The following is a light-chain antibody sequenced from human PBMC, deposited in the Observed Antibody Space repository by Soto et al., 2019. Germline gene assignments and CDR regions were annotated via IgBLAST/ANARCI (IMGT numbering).Light chain of an antibody. CDR1: QSMSGS. CDR3: QQYNSYLWT. V-gene: IGKV1-5*01. J-gene: IGKJ1*01. CDR2: DAS. Sequence: DIQMTQSHSTLSASVGDRVTITCRASQSMSGSLAWYQQKPGKAPKLLIYDASSLQSGVPSRFSGSGSGTEFTLTISSLQPDDFATYYCQQYNSYLWTFGQGSMVDIK.